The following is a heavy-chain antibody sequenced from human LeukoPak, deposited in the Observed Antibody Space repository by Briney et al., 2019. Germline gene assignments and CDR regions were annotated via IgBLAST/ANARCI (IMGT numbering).Heavy chain of an antibody. CDR2: ISGSGGST. V-gene: IGHV3-23*01. Sequence: GGSLRLSCAASGFTFSNYAMSWARQAPGKGLEWVSAISGSGGSTYYADSVKGRFTISRHNSKNTLYLQMNSLRAEDTAVYYCARGGLQWEYYFDYWGQGTLVTVSS. CDR3: ARGGLQWEYYFDY. CDR1: GFTFSNYA. J-gene: IGHJ4*02. D-gene: IGHD4-11*01.